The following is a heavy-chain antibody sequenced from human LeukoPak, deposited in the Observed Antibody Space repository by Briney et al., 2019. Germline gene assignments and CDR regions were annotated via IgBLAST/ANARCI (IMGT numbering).Heavy chain of an antibody. D-gene: IGHD2-2*02. V-gene: IGHV4-59*01. CDR2: IYYSGST. J-gene: IGHJ3*02. CDR3: ARRVGYCSNTSCYRSVRQAFYI. CDR1: GGSISSYY. Sequence: PSETLSLTCTVSGGSISSYYWSWIRQPPGKGLEWIGYIYYSGSTNYNPSLKSRVTISVDTSKNQFSLKLSSVTAADTAVYYCARRVGYCSNTSCYRSVRQAFYIRGQRTKVTVSS.